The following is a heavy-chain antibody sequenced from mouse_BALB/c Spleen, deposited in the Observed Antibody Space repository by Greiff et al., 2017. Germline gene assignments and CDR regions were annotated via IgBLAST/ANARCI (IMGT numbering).Heavy chain of an antibody. CDR3: AREDDYWFAY. J-gene: IGHJ3*01. V-gene: IGHV5-6-3*01. CDR2: INSNGGST. D-gene: IGHD2-4*01. CDR1: GFTFSSYG. Sequence: DVKLVESGGGLVQPGGSLKLSCAASGFTFSSYGMSWVRQTPDKRLELVATINSNGGSTYYPDSVKGRFTISRDNAKNTLYLQMSSLKSEDTAMYYCAREDDYWFAYWGQGTLVTVSA.